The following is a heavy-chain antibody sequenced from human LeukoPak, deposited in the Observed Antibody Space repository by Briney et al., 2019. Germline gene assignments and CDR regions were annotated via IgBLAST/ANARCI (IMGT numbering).Heavy chain of an antibody. J-gene: IGHJ6*02. CDR3: ARDYTVSRYYYFYGMDV. V-gene: IGHV4-39*07. Sequence: PSETLSLTCTVSGGSISGSSYYWGWIRQPPGKGLEWIGSIYYSGSTYYNPSLKSRVTISVDTSKDQFSLRLSSVTTADTAVYYCARDYTVSRYYYFYGMDVWGQGTTVTVSS. CDR1: GGSISGSSYY. CDR2: IYYSGST. D-gene: IGHD3-16*01.